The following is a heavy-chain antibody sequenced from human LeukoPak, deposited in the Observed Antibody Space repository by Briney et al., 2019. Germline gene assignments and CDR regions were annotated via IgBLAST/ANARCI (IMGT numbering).Heavy chain of an antibody. D-gene: IGHD4-17*01. CDR1: GLTFSSYT. V-gene: IGHV3-21*01. CDR3: ARVLATVTTYGGGFDI. CDR2: LRSTSSYI. J-gene: IGHJ3*02. Sequence: GVSLRLSCAASGLTFSSYTMNWVRQAPGKGLEWVSSLRSTSSYIYYADAEERRHTISGDNAKNSLYLQMNSLRAEDTAVYDCARVLATVTTYGGGFDIWGEGAIVTVSS.